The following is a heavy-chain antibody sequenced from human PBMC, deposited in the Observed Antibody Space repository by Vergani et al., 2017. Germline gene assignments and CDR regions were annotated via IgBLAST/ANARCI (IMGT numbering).Heavy chain of an antibody. CDR3: ARDIVVVVAATRGDY. V-gene: IGHV4-39*01. CDR2: IYYSGST. Sequence: QLQLHESGPGLVKPSETLSLTCTVSGGSISSSSYYWGWIRQPPGKGLEWIGSIYYSGSTYYNPSLKSRVTISVDTSKNQFSLKLSSVTAADTAVYYCARDIVVVVAATRGDYWGQGTLVTVSS. CDR1: GGSISSSSYY. D-gene: IGHD2-15*01. J-gene: IGHJ4*02.